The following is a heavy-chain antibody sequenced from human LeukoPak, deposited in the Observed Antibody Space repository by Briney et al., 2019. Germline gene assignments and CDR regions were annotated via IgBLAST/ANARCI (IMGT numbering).Heavy chain of an antibody. CDR1: GFTVSSNY. V-gene: IGHV3-53*01. Sequence: GGSLRLSCAASGFTVSSNYMSWVRQAPGKGLEWVSVSYSGDSTYYADSVKGRFTISRDNSKNTLYLQMNSLRAEDTAVYYCARAAVGDGSEFDPWGQGTLVTVSS. D-gene: IGHD3-16*01. CDR2: SYSGDST. CDR3: ARAAVGDGSEFDP. J-gene: IGHJ5*02.